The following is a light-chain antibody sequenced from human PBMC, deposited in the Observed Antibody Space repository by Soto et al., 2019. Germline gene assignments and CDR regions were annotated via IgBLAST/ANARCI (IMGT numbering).Light chain of an antibody. CDR1: QSVSSTY. Sequence: EIVLTQSPGTLSLSPGERATLSCRPSQSVSSTYLDWYQQKPGQAPRLLIYAASSRATGIPDRFSGGASATDFTLTISRLEPEDFAVYYCRHEITSQWTFGQGTKVEIK. J-gene: IGKJ1*01. V-gene: IGKV3-20*01. CDR3: RHEITSQWT. CDR2: AAS.